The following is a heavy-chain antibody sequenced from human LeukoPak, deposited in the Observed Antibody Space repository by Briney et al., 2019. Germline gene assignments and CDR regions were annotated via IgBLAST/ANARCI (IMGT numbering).Heavy chain of an antibody. V-gene: IGHV4-34*01. D-gene: IGHD3/OR15-3a*01. CDR2: INHSGST. Sequence: PSETLSLTCAVYGGSFSGYYWSWIRQPPGKGLEWIGEINHSGSTNYNPSLKSRVTISVDTSENRFSLKLTSVTAADTAVYYCARQTGSGLFILPGGQGTLVTVSS. CDR1: GGSFSGYY. CDR3: ARQTGSGLFILP. J-gene: IGHJ4*02.